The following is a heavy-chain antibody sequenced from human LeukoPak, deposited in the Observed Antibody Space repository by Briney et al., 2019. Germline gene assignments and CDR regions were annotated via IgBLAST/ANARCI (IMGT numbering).Heavy chain of an antibody. CDR3: AKAPQRVGADHFDY. Sequence: GGSLRVSCAASRFTFSSYAMSWVRQAPGKGLEWVSALIGSGGSTFYADSVEGRFTISRDNSKNTLYLQMNSLRAEYTAVYYCAKAPQRVGADHFDYWGQGTLVTVSS. CDR2: LIGSGGST. D-gene: IGHD1-26*01. CDR1: RFTFSSYA. J-gene: IGHJ4*02. V-gene: IGHV3-23*01.